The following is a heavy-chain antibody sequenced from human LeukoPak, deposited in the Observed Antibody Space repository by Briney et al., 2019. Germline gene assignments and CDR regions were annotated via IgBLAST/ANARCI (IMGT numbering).Heavy chain of an antibody. D-gene: IGHD3-10*01. CDR3: ARDQGGGLGSCTWGNFDH. CDR1: GFTFSSFA. V-gene: IGHV3-23*01. J-gene: IGHJ4*02. Sequence: GGSLRLSCAASGFTFSSFAMSWVRQAPGKGLEWVSAISSSGSSRPNSDSVKGRFTISRDNSRNPLYLEMNSLRVEDTAISYCARDQGGGLGSCTWGNFDHWGQGTLVTVSS. CDR2: ISSSGSSR.